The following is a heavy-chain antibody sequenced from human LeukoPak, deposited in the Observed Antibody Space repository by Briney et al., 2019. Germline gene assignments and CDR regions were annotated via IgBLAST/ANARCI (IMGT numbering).Heavy chain of an antibody. CDR2: IHPSTGNP. CDR1: GYTFNTYG. V-gene: IGHV7-4-1*02. D-gene: IGHD3-16*02. Sequence: AASVKVSCKASGYTFNTYGITWVRQAPGQGLEWMGWIHPSTGNPTYAQGFTGRFVFSLDTSVSTTYLQISSLKAEDTAVYFCARAFQSLGGLSLPDYWGQGTLVTVSS. CDR3: ARAFQSLGGLSLPDY. J-gene: IGHJ4*02.